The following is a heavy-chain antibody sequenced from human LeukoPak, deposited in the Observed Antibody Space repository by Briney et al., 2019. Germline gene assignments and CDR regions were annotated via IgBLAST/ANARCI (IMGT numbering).Heavy chain of an antibody. CDR1: GFTFTDYY. D-gene: IGHD5-12*01. CDR2: ISSGSSTI. J-gene: IGHJ1*01. Sequence: GGSLRLSCAASGFTFTDYYMSWIHQAPGKGLEWVSYISSGSSTIYYADSVKGRFTISRDNAKNSPYLQMNSLGDEDTAVYYCARRGYGDYVGVGEYFQHWGQGTLVTVSS. CDR3: ARRGYGDYVGVGEYFQH. V-gene: IGHV3-11*04.